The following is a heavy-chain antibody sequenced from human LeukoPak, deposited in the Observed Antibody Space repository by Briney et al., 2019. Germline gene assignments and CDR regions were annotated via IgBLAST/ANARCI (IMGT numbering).Heavy chain of an antibody. Sequence: ASVKVSCKVSGYTLTELSMHWVRQAPGKGLEWMGGFDPEDGETIYAQKLQGRVTMTEDTSTDTAYMELSSLRSEDTAVYYCATDLDTIPGFDYWGQGTLVTVSS. CDR2: FDPEDGET. D-gene: IGHD3/OR15-3a*01. CDR3: ATDLDTIPGFDY. V-gene: IGHV1-24*01. J-gene: IGHJ4*02. CDR1: GYTLTELS.